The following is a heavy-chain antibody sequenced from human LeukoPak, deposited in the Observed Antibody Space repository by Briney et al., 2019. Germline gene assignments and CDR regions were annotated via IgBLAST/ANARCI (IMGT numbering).Heavy chain of an antibody. D-gene: IGHD5-12*01. Sequence: GGSLRLSCAASGFTFSSYSMNWVRQAPGKGLEWVSSISSSSSYIYYADSVKGRFTISRGNAMNSLYLQMNSLRAEDTAVYYCARGGGYSGYGAYYFDYWGQGTLVTVSS. CDR3: ARGGGYSGYGAYYFDY. J-gene: IGHJ4*02. V-gene: IGHV3-21*01. CDR1: GFTFSSYS. CDR2: ISSSSSYI.